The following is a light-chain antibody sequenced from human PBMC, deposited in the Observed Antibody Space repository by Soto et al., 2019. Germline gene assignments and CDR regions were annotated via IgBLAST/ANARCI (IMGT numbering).Light chain of an antibody. CDR3: AAWDDNLWL. J-gene: IGLJ3*02. CDR2: NNH. CDR1: TSNIGTNS. V-gene: IGLV1-44*01. Sequence: QSVLTQPPSASGTPGQRVTISCSGATSNIGTNSVRWYQQVPGTAPKVLIYNNHERPSGVPERFSGSKSGTSASLAISGLQSDDEADYYCAAWDDNLWLFGGGTRLTVL.